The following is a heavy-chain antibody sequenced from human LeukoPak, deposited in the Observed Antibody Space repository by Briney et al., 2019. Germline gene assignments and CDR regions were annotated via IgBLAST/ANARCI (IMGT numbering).Heavy chain of an antibody. V-gene: IGHV3-74*01. Sequence: GGSLRLSCAASGITFSTYSMNWVRQAPGKGLAWVSYILSDGSMTNYADNVKGRFTVSRDNAKNTVYLQMNSLRVEDTAVYYCATDGSYALGGWGQGTLVPVSS. J-gene: IGHJ4*02. D-gene: IGHD3-16*01. CDR2: ILSDGSMT. CDR3: ATDGSYALGG. CDR1: GITFSTYS.